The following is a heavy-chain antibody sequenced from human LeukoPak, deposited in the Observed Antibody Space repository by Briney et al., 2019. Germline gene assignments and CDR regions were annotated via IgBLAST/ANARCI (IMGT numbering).Heavy chain of an antibody. V-gene: IGHV4-4*07. Sequence: PSETLSLTCTVSGGSISSYYWSWIRQPAGKGLEWIGRIYTSGSTNYNPSLESRVTMSVDTSKNQFSLKLSSVTAADTAVYYCARRGRVVSGSYDWFDPWGQGTLVTVSS. CDR2: IYTSGST. J-gene: IGHJ5*02. CDR3: ARRGRVVSGSYDWFDP. CDR1: GGSISSYY. D-gene: IGHD2-21*01.